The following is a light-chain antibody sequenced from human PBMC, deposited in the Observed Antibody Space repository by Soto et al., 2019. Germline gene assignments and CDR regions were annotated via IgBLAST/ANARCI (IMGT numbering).Light chain of an antibody. CDR3: QQYGSSPRT. V-gene: IGKV3-20*01. CDR2: GAS. CDR1: QSVSSSY. Sequence: EIVLTQSPGTLSLSPGERATLSCRAGQSVSSSYLAWYQLKPGQAPRLLIYGASSRAIGIPDRFSGSGSGADFTLTISRLEPEDFAVYYCQQYGSSPRTFGQGTKVDIK. J-gene: IGKJ1*01.